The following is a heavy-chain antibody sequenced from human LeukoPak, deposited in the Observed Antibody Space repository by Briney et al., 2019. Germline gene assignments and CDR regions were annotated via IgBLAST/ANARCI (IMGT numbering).Heavy chain of an antibody. J-gene: IGHJ4*02. D-gene: IGHD2-21*02. CDR2: IWYDGSNK. Sequence: QPGRSLRLSCAASGFTFSSYGMHWVRQAPGKGLEWVAVIWYDGSNKYYADSVKGRFTISRDNSKNTLYLQINSLRAEDTAVYYCAKERRAYCGGACYSGLDYWGQGTLVTVSS. V-gene: IGHV3-33*06. CDR3: AKERRAYCGGACYSGLDY. CDR1: GFTFSSYG.